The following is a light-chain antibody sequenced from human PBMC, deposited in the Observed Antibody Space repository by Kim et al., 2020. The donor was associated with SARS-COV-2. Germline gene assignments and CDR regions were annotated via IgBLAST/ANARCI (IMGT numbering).Light chain of an antibody. CDR2: SNN. J-gene: IGLJ3*02. V-gene: IGLV1-44*01. CDR3: AAWDDSLNGLIWV. CDR1: SSNIGSNT. Sequence: VTISCSGSSSNIGSNTVNWYQQRPGTAPKLLIYSNNQRPSGVPDRFSGSKSGTSASLAISGLQSEDEADYYCAAWDDSLNGLIWVFGGGTQLTVL.